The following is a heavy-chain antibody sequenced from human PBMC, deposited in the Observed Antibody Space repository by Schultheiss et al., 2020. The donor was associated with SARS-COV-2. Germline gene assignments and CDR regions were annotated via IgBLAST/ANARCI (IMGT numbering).Heavy chain of an antibody. CDR2: IKEDESEK. CDR1: GFTFSSYW. V-gene: IGHV3-7*03. CDR3: ARDRHGYLMDV. D-gene: IGHD5-24*01. J-gene: IGHJ6*03. Sequence: GGSLRLSCAASGFTFSSYWMSWVRQAPGEGLEWVANIKEDESEKNYVDSVKGRFTITRDNAKNSLYLQMNSLRAEDTAVYYCARDRHGYLMDVWGKGTTVTVSS.